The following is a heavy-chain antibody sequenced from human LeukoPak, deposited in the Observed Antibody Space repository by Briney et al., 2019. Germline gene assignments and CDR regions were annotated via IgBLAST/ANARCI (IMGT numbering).Heavy chain of an antibody. J-gene: IGHJ3*02. CDR3: ARVKVAAYTFDAFDI. D-gene: IGHD6-19*01. CDR2: ISGSGGST. Sequence: GGSLRLSCAASGFTFSSYAMSWVRQAPGKGLEWVSAISGSGGSTYYADSVKGRFTISRDNSKNTLYLQMNSLRAEDTAVYYCARVKVAAYTFDAFDIWGQGTMVTVSS. V-gene: IGHV3-23*01. CDR1: GFTFSSYA.